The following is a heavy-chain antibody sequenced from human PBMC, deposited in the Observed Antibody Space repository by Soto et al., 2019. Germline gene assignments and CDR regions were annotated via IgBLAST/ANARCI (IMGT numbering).Heavy chain of an antibody. CDR1: GGSFSGYY. CDR3: ARAAYCGGDCYPGSWFDP. V-gene: IGHV4-34*01. CDR2: INHSGST. D-gene: IGHD2-21*02. Sequence: SETLSLTCAVYGGSFSGYYWSWIRQPPGKGLEWIGEINHSGSTNYNPSLKSRVTISVDTSKNQFSLKLSSVTAADTAVYYCARAAYCGGDCYPGSWFDPWGQGTLVTVSS. J-gene: IGHJ5*02.